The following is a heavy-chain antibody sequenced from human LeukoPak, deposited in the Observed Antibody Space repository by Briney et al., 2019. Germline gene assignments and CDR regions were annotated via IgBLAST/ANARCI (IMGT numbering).Heavy chain of an antibody. V-gene: IGHV4-59*01. Sequence: RTSKTLSLTCTVSSGSISSYYWSWIRQPPGKGLEWIGYIYYSGSTNHNPSLKSRVTISVDMSKNYFALKLSSVTAADTAVYYCARGSRQFDYWGQGTLVTVSS. J-gene: IGHJ4*02. CDR2: IYYSGST. CDR3: ARGSRQFDY. CDR1: SGSISSYY.